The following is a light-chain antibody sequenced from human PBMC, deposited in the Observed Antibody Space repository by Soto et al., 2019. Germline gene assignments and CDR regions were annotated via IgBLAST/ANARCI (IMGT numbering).Light chain of an antibody. J-gene: IGKJ4*01. V-gene: IGKV1-9*01. Sequence: DIQLTQSPSFLSASVGDRVTITCRASQGFSSNLAWYQQKPGKAPKLLIYAASSLQSGVPSRFSGNGSGTEFTLTISSLQPEDCATYYCQQRNSYPPQTFGGGTKVEIK. CDR3: QQRNSYPPQT. CDR1: QGFSSN. CDR2: AAS.